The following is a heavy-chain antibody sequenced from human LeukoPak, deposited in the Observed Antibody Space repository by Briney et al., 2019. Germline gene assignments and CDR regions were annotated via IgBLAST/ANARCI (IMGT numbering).Heavy chain of an antibody. Sequence: PGGSLRLSCAASGFTFSSLDMHWVRQPTGQGLEWVSTIGTASDTYYPGSVEGRFTLSRDSAKNSLYLQMNSLTAGDTAVYYCARGPPRGKYYYMDVWGKGTTVTVSS. CDR3: ARGPPRGKYYYMDV. D-gene: IGHD1-1*01. CDR2: IGTASDT. V-gene: IGHV3-13*01. CDR1: GFTFSSLD. J-gene: IGHJ6*03.